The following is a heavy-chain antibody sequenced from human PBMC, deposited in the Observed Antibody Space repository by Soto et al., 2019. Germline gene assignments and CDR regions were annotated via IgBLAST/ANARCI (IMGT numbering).Heavy chain of an antibody. D-gene: IGHD1-7*01. J-gene: IGHJ4*02. CDR3: AGDFGTTVDY. CDR2: ISSSSSTI. Sequence: GGSLRLSCAASGFTFSSYSMNWVRQAPGKGLEWVSYISSSSSTIYYADSVKGRFTISRDNAKNSLYLQMNSLRAEDTAVYYCAGDFGTTVDYGGQGTLVTVSS. V-gene: IGHV3-48*01. CDR1: GFTFSSYS.